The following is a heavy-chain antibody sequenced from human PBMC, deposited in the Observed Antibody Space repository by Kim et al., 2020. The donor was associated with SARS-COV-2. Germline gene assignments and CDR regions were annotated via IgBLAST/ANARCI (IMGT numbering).Heavy chain of an antibody. D-gene: IGHD1-26*01. V-gene: IGHV3-23*01. Sequence: YARTGKGRFTISKANSKNTLYLQMNSLRAEDTAVYYCAKVSPYYPDAFDIWGQGTMVTVSS. CDR3: AKVSPYYPDAFDI. J-gene: IGHJ3*02.